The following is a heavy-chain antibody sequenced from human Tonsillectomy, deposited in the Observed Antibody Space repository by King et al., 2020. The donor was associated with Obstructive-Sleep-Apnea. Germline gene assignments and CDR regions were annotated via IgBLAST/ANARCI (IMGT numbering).Heavy chain of an antibody. CDR1: GFTFSSYW. J-gene: IGHJ3*01. D-gene: IGHD2-15*01. CDR3: TRGLLLVVAGPCAFEF. CDR2: IKQDGSEN. Sequence: VQLVESGGGLVQPGGSVRLSCAASGFTFSSYWMNCVRQAPGKGLEWVANIKQDGSENYYVDSVRGRFTISRDNAKSSLYLQMNSLRAEDTAVYYCTRGLLLVVAGPCAFEFWGQGTMVTVSS. V-gene: IGHV3-7*03.